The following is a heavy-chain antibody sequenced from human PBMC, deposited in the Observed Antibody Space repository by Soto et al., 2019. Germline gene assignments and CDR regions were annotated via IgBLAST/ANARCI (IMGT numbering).Heavy chain of an antibody. D-gene: IGHD3-9*01. CDR2: ISYDGSNK. CDR1: GFTFSSYA. Sequence: SLRLSCAASGFTFSSYAMHWVRQAPGKGLEWVAVISYDGSNKYYADSVKGRFTISRDNSKNTLYLQMNSLRAEDTAVYYCARGRTLRGPYYDILTGLGVGDAFDIWGQGTMVTVSS. CDR3: ARGRTLRGPYYDILTGLGVGDAFDI. J-gene: IGHJ3*02. V-gene: IGHV3-30-3*01.